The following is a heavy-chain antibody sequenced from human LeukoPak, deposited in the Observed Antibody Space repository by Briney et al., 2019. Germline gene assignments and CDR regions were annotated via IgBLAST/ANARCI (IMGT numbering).Heavy chain of an antibody. D-gene: IGHD5-18*01. CDR1: GFIVRNYY. Sequence: GGSLRLSCAASGFIVRNYYLSWVRQAPGKGLEWVSVIYSGGSTYYADSVKGRFTISRDNSKNTLYLQMNSLRAEDTAVYYCAKVNRRGYSYGLSYNYMDVWGKGTTVTISS. V-gene: IGHV3-53*05. J-gene: IGHJ6*03. CDR2: IYSGGST. CDR3: AKVNRRGYSYGLSYNYMDV.